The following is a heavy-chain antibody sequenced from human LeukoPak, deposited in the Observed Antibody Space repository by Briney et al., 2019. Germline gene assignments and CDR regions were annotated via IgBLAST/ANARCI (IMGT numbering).Heavy chain of an antibody. D-gene: IGHD3-22*01. Sequence: PAGSLRLSCAASGFSFSNYAMSWVRQAPGKGLEWVSGLSGNGERTHYADSVKGRFTISRDNSKNTLYLQMNSLRAEDTALYFCAKSDYYDSSGYSPLFDNWGQGILVTVSS. V-gene: IGHV3-23*01. CDR1: GFSFSNYA. CDR2: LSGNGERT. J-gene: IGHJ4*02. CDR3: AKSDYYDSSGYSPLFDN.